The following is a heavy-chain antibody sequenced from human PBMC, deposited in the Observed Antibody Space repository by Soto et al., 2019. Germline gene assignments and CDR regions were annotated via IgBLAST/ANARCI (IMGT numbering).Heavy chain of an antibody. CDR3: ARSYTLRGYSGYDSPDAFDI. D-gene: IGHD5-12*01. J-gene: IGHJ3*02. Sequence: ASVKVSCKASGGTFSSYAISWVRQAPGQGLEWMGGIIPIFGTANYAQKFQGRVTITADESTSTAYMELSSLRSEDTAVYYCARSYTLRGYSGYDSPDAFDIWGQGTMVTVSS. CDR1: GGTFSSYA. CDR2: IIPIFGTA. V-gene: IGHV1-69*13.